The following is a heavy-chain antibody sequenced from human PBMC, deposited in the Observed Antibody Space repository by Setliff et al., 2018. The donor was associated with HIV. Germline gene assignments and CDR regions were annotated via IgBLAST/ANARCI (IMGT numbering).Heavy chain of an antibody. CDR2: IYPGDSDT. CDR3: ARANFWSGYYGY. V-gene: IGHV5-51*01. CDR1: GYSFTTYW. D-gene: IGHD3-3*01. Sequence: PGESLKISCKGSGYSFTTYWIGWVRQMPGRGLEWMGIIYPGDSDTRYSPSFQGQVTFSADKSTSTAYVQWSSLKASDTAMYYCARANFWSGYYGYWGQGTLDTVSS. J-gene: IGHJ4*02.